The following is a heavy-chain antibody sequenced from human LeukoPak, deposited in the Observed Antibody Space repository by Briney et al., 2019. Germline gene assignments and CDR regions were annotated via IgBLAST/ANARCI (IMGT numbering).Heavy chain of an antibody. CDR1: GYTFTGYY. J-gene: IGHJ4*02. V-gene: IGHV1-2*02. CDR2: INPNSGGT. Sequence: ASVKVSCKASGYTFTGYYMHWVRQAPGQGLQWMGWINPNSGGTNYAQKFQGRVTMTRDTSISTAYMELSRLRSDDTAVYYCARDRTRTGYSSGWYHDYWGQGTLVTVSS. CDR3: ARDRTRTGYSSGWYHDY. D-gene: IGHD6-19*01.